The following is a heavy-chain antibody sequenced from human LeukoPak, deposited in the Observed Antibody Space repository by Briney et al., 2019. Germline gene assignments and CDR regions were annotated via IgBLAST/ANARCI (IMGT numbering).Heavy chain of an antibody. CDR1: GYTFTGYY. J-gene: IGHJ3*01. D-gene: IGHD2/OR15-2a*01. CDR2: INPDSGGT. Sequence: ASVKVSRKASGYTFTGYYMHWVRQAPGQGLEWMGWINPDSGGTNNAQKFQGRVTMTRDTSISTAYMELSRLRSDDTAVYYCARTFYDTLDSDAFDFWGQGTMVIASS. CDR3: ARTFYDTLDSDAFDF. V-gene: IGHV1-2*02.